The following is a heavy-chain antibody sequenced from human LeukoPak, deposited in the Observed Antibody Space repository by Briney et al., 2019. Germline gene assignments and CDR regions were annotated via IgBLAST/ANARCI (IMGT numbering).Heavy chain of an antibody. D-gene: IGHD3-16*01. Sequence: SETLSLTCTVSGGSLHNYYWSWIRQPPGKGLEWIGYIDYSGSTNYNPSLKSRVTISVDTSQNQFSLKLSSVTAADTAVYYCARDRALGSGKYYFDYWGQGTLVTVSS. CDR2: IDYSGST. CDR3: ARDRALGSGKYYFDY. V-gene: IGHV4-59*01. CDR1: GGSLHNYY. J-gene: IGHJ4*02.